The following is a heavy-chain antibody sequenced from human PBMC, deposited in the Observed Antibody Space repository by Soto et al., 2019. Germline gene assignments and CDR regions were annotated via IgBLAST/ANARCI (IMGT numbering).Heavy chain of an antibody. CDR1: GGSISSTTSC. CDR3: ARNPLSYLQQYFQH. J-gene: IGHJ1*01. D-gene: IGHD3-16*01. Sequence: SETLSLTCAVSGGSISSTTSCWGWIRQPPGKGLEWIGLIYYSGGTYYNPSLRSRVTISIDTSNNQFSLKLSSVTAADTAVYYCARNPLSYLQQYFQHWGQGALVTVSS. CDR2: IYYSGGT. V-gene: IGHV4-39*01.